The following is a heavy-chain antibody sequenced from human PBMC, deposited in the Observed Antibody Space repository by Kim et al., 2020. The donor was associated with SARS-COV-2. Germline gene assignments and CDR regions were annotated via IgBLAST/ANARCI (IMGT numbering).Heavy chain of an antibody. V-gene: IGHV4-39*01. Sequence: SETLSLTCTVSGGSISSSSYYWGWIRQPPGKGLEWIGSIYYSGSTYYNPSLKSRVTISVDTSKNQFSLKLSSVTAADTAVYYCTVLLWFRELFEWGQGTLVTVSS. CDR3: TVLLWFRELFE. J-gene: IGHJ4*02. D-gene: IGHD3-10*01. CDR1: GGSISSSSYY. CDR2: IYYSGST.